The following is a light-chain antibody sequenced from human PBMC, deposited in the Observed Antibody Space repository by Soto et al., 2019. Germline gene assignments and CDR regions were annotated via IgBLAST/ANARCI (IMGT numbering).Light chain of an antibody. Sequence: DIVLPQSPGPLSLSPGAQATLFCMASQSIDSSCLAWYQKKPGQRPRLLISGASKRATGIPDRFSGSGSGTDCSLTISRLEREDFAEYYGHQYDSSPTFGPGTKVDIK. V-gene: IGKV3-20*01. CDR3: HQYDSSPT. CDR2: GAS. CDR1: QSIDSSC. J-gene: IGKJ3*01.